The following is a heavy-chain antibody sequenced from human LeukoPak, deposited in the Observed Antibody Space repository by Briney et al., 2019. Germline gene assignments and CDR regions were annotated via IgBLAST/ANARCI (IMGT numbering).Heavy chain of an antibody. Sequence: TGGSLRLSCAASGFTFSSYSMNWVRQAPGKGLEWVSSISSSSSYIYYADSVKGRFTISRDNAKNSLYLQMNSLRAEDTAVYYCASLPWNYVTYYYYYMDVWGKGTAVTVSS. D-gene: IGHD1-7*01. CDR2: ISSSSSYI. CDR1: GFTFSSYS. J-gene: IGHJ6*03. V-gene: IGHV3-21*01. CDR3: ASLPWNYVTYYYYYMDV.